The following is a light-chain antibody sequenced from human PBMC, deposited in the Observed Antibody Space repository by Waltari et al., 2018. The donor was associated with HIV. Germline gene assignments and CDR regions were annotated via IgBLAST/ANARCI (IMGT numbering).Light chain of an antibody. Sequence: QSALTQPASVSGSPGQSITISCTGTSSNVGSDDLVSWYQQHPGEAPKLIIYEVTKRPSWVSNRFSGSKSGNTPYLTISGLQAEDEADYYCCSCPRSGIRYVFGTGTKVTVL. CDR3: CSCPRSGIRYV. CDR1: SSNVGSDDL. V-gene: IGLV2-23*02. CDR2: EVT. J-gene: IGLJ1*01.